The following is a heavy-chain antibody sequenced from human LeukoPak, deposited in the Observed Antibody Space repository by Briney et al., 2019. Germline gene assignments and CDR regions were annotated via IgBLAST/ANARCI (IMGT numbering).Heavy chain of an antibody. V-gene: IGHV3-23*01. CDR3: AKDPTDFDSSGQTYFDY. D-gene: IGHD3-22*01. CDR2: ISASGVST. CDR1: GFTFSSCA. J-gene: IGHJ4*02. Sequence: PGGSLRLSCVASGFTFSSCAMSWVRQAPGKGLEWVSGISASGVSTYYADAVKGRVTISRDNSENTLYLQMNRLRAVDTAVYYCAKDPTDFDSSGQTYFDYWGQGTLVTVSS.